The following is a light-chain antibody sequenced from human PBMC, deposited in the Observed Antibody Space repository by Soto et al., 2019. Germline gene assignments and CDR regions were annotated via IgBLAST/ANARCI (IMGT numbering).Light chain of an antibody. J-gene: IGLJ1*01. CDR1: SSDVGNYNL. CDR3: CSYAGTSTYV. CDR2: EVS. Sequence: QSVLTQPASVSGSPGQSITISCTGTSSDVGNYNLVSWYQQHPGKAPKLMIYEVSKRPSGVSNRFSGSKSGNTASLTISGLQAEDEADYYCCSYAGTSTYVFGTGTNLTVL. V-gene: IGLV2-23*02.